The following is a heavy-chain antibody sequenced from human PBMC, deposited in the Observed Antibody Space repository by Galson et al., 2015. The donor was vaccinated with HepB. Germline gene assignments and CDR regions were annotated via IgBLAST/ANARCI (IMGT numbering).Heavy chain of an antibody. CDR2: ISAYNGNT. J-gene: IGHJ4*02. Sequence: SVKVSCKASGYTFTSYGISWVRQAPGQGLEWMGWISAYNGNTNYAQKLQGRVTMTTDTSTSTAYMELRSLRSDDTAVYYCARDQFTAMYYYDSSGYRYWGQGTLVTVSS. CDR3: ARDQFTAMYYYDSSGYRY. CDR1: GYTFTSYG. D-gene: IGHD3-22*01. V-gene: IGHV1-18*01.